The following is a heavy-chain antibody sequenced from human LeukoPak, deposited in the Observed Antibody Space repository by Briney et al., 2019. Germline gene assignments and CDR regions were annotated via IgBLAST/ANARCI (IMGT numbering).Heavy chain of an antibody. V-gene: IGHV3-23*01. CDR1: RFTFSSYA. J-gene: IGHJ4*02. CDR3: AKSPIQIAAAGGYFGY. CDR2: ISYSGGST. D-gene: IGHD6-13*01. Sequence: PGGSLRLSCAASRFTFSSYAMSWVRQAPGKGLEWVSTISYSGGSTYYADSVKGRFTISRDNSKNTLYLQMNSLRAEDTAVYYCAKSPIQIAAAGGYFGYWGQGTLVTVSS.